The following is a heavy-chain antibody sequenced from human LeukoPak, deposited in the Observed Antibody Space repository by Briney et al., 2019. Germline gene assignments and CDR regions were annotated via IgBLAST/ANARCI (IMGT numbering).Heavy chain of an antibody. J-gene: IGHJ5*02. CDR3: ARHYDFWSGYSLGWFDP. Sequence: SETLSLTCTVSGGSISSSSYYWGWTRQPPGKGLEWIGSIYYSGSTYYNPSLKSRVTISVDTSKNQFSLKLSSVTAADTAVYYCARHYDFWSGYSLGWFDPWGQGTLVTVSS. D-gene: IGHD3-3*01. V-gene: IGHV4-39*01. CDR2: IYYSGST. CDR1: GGSISSSSYY.